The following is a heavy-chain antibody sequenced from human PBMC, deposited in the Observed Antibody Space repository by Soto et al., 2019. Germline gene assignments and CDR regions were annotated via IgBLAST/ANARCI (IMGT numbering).Heavy chain of an antibody. CDR2: IYYSGST. J-gene: IGHJ5*02. CDR3: ARSYCISTSCIGSLWFDP. V-gene: IGHV4-30-4*01. D-gene: IGHD2-2*01. Sequence: SETLSLTCTVSGGSISSGDYYWSWIRQPPGKGLEWIGYIYYSGSTYYNPSLKSRVTISVDTSKNQFSLKLSSVTAADTAVYYFARSYCISTSCIGSLWFDPWGQGTLVTVSS. CDR1: GGSISSGDYY.